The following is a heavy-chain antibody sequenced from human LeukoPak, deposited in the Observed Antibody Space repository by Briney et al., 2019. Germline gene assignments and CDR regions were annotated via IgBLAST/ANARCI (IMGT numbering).Heavy chain of an antibody. CDR1: GYSISSGYY. Sequence: PSETLSLTCTVSGYSISSGYYWGWIRQPPGKGLEWIGSIYHSGSTYYNPSLKSRVTISVDTSKHQFPMNLSSVTAADTAVYSCARATSSPEWHYWGQGTLVTVSS. J-gene: IGHJ4*02. V-gene: IGHV4-38-2*02. CDR2: IYHSGST. D-gene: IGHD6-6*01. CDR3: ARATSSPEWHY.